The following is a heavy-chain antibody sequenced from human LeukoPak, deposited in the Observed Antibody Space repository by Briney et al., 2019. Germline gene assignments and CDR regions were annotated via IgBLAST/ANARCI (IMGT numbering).Heavy chain of an antibody. CDR1: GGSISSYY. CDR3: ARISSSNWYNERGAFDV. J-gene: IGHJ4*02. CDR2: VYYTGST. V-gene: IGHV4-59*01. D-gene: IGHD6-13*01. Sequence: PSETLSLTCTVSGGSISSYYWSWVRQPPGKGLEWIGFVYYTGSTNYSPSLKSRVTISVDTSKNQFSLKLRSVTAADTAVYYCARISSSNWYNERGAFDVWGRGTLVTVSS.